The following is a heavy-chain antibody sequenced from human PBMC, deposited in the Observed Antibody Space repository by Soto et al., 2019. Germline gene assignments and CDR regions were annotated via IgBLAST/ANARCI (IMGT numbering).Heavy chain of an antibody. D-gene: IGHD1-20*01. CDR1: GFTFSTHA. V-gene: IGHV3-30-3*01. CDR2: VSFDGSNK. CDR3: ARDQTGITTTGGGRIDH. J-gene: IGHJ4*02. Sequence: QVQLLESGGGVVQPGRSLRLSCAASGFTFSTHAMHWVRQAPGKGLECVAIVSFDGSNKYYADSVKGRFTISRDNSKNTLYLQMSGLTPQATAVDYCARDQTGITTTGGGRIDHWGQGTLVNVSS.